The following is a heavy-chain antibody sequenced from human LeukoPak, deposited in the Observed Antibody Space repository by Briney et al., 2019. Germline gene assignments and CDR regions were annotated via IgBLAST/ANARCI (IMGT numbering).Heavy chain of an antibody. J-gene: IGHJ4*02. CDR1: GFTFSSYS. CDR2: ITGNDGNT. CDR3: AREEVIVITRYFDF. V-gene: IGHV3-23*01. Sequence: GGSLRLSCAASGFTFSSYSLNWVRQTPGKGLEWVSGITGNDGNTYYADSVKGRFTISRDTSKNALFLQMNSLRADDTAVYYCAREEVIVITRYFDFWGQGTLVTVSS. D-gene: IGHD3-16*02.